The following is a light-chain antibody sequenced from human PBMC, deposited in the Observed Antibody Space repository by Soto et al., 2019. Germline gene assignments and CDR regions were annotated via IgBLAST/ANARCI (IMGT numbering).Light chain of an antibody. CDR2: LNSDGSH. V-gene: IGLV4-69*01. CDR3: QTWGTGPFV. J-gene: IGLJ1*01. CDR1: SGHSSYA. Sequence: QPVLTQSPSASASLGASVKLTCTLSSGHSSYAIAWHQQQPEKGPRYLMKLNSDGSHSKVDVIPDRFSGSSSGAERYLTISSLQSEDEADYYCQTWGTGPFVFGTGTKLTVL.